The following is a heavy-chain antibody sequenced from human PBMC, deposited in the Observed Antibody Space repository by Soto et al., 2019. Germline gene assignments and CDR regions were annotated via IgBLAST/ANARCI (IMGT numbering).Heavy chain of an antibody. V-gene: IGHV4-59*01. J-gene: IGHJ6*02. CDR3: ARVSKLVAPKDGKRAYFFAMDV. CDR2: VYSTGTT. D-gene: IGHD6-6*01. Sequence: WTWIRQPPGKPLEWIGYVYSTGTTSYSPSLKSRVDISVDTSENQFSLKLRSVTAADAAVYFCARVSKLVAPKDGKRAYFFAMDVGGQGTTVTV.